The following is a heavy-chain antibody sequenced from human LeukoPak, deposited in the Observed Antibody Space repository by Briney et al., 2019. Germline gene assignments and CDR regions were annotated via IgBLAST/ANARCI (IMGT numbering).Heavy chain of an antibody. CDR1: GYTFTSYY. V-gene: IGHV1-46*03. D-gene: IGHD1-26*01. Sequence: ASVTVSCTASGYTFTSYYMHWVRQAPGQGLEWMGIINPSGGSTSYAQKFQGRVTMTRDTSTSTVYMELSSLRSEDTAVYYCSRWGSGTFDYWGQGTLVTVSS. J-gene: IGHJ4*02. CDR2: INPSGGST. CDR3: SRWGSGTFDY.